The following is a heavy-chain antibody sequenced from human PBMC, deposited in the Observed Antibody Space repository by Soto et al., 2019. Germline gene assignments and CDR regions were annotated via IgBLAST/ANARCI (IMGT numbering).Heavy chain of an antibody. D-gene: IGHD3-22*01. CDR3: AKDSVVTMIVVVIMYFDY. CDR2: ISGSGGST. Sequence: PGGSLRLSCAASGFTFSSYAMSWVRQAPGKGLEWDSAISGSGGSTYYADSVKGRFTISRDNSKNTLYLQMNSLRAEDTAVYYCAKDSVVTMIVVVIMYFDYWGQGTLVTVSS. CDR1: GFTFSSYA. V-gene: IGHV3-23*01. J-gene: IGHJ4*02.